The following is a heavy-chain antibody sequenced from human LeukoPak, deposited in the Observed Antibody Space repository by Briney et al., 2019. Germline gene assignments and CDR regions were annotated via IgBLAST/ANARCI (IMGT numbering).Heavy chain of an antibody. J-gene: IGHJ4*02. V-gene: IGHV3-23*01. CDR3: AKDRLAVPLAH. CDR2: ISISGGST. Sequence: GGSLRLACAAAGFTFSSYAIGWVRQAPGKGREWVSGISISGGSTFYADSVKGRFTVSRDNSKNTLYLQMNSLRAEATAVYYCAKDRLAVPLAHWGQGTLVSVSS. CDR1: GFTFSSYA.